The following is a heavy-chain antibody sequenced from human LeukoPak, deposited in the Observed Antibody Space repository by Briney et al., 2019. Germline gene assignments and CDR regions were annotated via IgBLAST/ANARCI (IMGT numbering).Heavy chain of an antibody. CDR3: ARGYSYGYEADY. J-gene: IGHJ4*02. V-gene: IGHV1-46*01. CDR2: IDPSGGST. D-gene: IGHD5-18*01. CDR1: GYTFTSYY. Sequence: ASVKVSCKASGYTFTSYYIVWVRQAPGQGLEWMGRIDPSGGSTSYAQKFQGRVTMTRGTSTSTVYMELSSLISEDTAVYYCARGYSYGYEADYWGQGTLVTVSS.